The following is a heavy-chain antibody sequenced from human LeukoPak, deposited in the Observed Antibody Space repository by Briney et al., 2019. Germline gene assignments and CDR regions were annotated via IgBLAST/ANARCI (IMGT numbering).Heavy chain of an antibody. V-gene: IGHV3-23*01. D-gene: IGHD5-12*01. J-gene: IGHJ4*02. CDR3: AKDPERGYSGYGYGGYDY. Sequence: GSLRLSCAASGFTFSSYAMSWVRQAPGKGLEWVSAISGSGGSTYYADSVKGRFTTSRDNSKNTLYLQMNSLRAEDTAVYYCAKDPERGYSGYGYGGYDYWGQGTLVTVSS. CDR1: GFTFSSYA. CDR2: ISGSGGST.